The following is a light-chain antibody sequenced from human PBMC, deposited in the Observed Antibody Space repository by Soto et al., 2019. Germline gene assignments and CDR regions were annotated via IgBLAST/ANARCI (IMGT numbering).Light chain of an antibody. CDR2: DVS. V-gene: IGKV3-11*01. Sequence: EIVLTQSPATLSLSPGERATLSCRASETVNSYLAWHQQKPGQAPRLLIYDVSKRATGIPARFSGSGSGTDFTLAISSLEPDDFAVYYCQHRSSWPFTFGPGTKVEIK. CDR1: ETVNSY. CDR3: QHRSSWPFT. J-gene: IGKJ3*01.